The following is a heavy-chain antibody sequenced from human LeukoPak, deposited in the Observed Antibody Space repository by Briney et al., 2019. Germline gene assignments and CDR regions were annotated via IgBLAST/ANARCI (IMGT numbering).Heavy chain of an antibody. J-gene: IGHJ5*02. CDR1: GGSIGSGSYS. CDR3: ARGEGS. D-gene: IGHD1-26*01. V-gene: IGHV4-30-2*01. Sequence: SETLSLTCAVSGGSIGSGSYSWNWIRQPPGKGLEWIGHNYHSGSTSYNPSLKSRVTISVDRSKNQFSLRLSSVTAADTAVYYCARGEGSWGQGTLVTVSS. CDR2: NYHSGST.